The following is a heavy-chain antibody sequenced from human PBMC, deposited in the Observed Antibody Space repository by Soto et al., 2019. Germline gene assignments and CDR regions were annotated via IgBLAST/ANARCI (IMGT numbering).Heavy chain of an antibody. Sequence: SETLSLTCTVSGGSIISDYWSWIRQPSGKGLEWIGYISYSGSTNYNPSLKSLVTISVDTSKNQFSLKLFSVTAADTAVYYCARVLSGSSLFDYWGQGTLVTVSS. CDR1: GGSIISDY. D-gene: IGHD1-26*01. CDR2: ISYSGST. CDR3: ARVLSGSSLFDY. J-gene: IGHJ4*02. V-gene: IGHV4-59*01.